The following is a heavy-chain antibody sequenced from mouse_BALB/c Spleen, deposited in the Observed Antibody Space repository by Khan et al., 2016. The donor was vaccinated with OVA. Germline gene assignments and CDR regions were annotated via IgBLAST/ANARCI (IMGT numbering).Heavy chain of an antibody. V-gene: IGHV2-3*01. CDR3: AKDRRYYAVDY. CDR1: GFSLTSYG. Sequence: VQLVETGPGLVAPSQSLSITCTVSGFSLTSYGVSWVRQPPGKGLEWLGVIWGDGNTNFHSALRSRLSISKDNSKSQVFLKLNSLQTDDTATYYCAKDRRYYAVDYWGQGTSVTVSS. CDR2: IWGDGNT. J-gene: IGHJ4*01.